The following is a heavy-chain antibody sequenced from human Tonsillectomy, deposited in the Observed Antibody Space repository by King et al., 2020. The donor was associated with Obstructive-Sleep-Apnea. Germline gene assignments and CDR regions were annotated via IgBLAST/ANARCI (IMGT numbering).Heavy chain of an antibody. J-gene: IGHJ4*02. Sequence: QLVQSGAEVKKPGSSVKVSCKASGGTFSSYAISWVRQAPGQGLEWMGGIIPIFGTANYAQKFQGRVTITADESTSTAYMELSSLRSEDTAVYYCAREWYYYGSGSYYVYYFDYWGQGTLVTVSS. D-gene: IGHD3-10*01. CDR2: IIPIFGTA. V-gene: IGHV1-69*01. CDR1: GGTFSSYA. CDR3: AREWYYYGSGSYYVYYFDY.